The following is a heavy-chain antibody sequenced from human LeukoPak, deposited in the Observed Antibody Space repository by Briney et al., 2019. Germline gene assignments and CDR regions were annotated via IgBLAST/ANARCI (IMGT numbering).Heavy chain of an antibody. Sequence: GGSLRLSCEGSAFIFSGHWMNWVRQTPGKGLEWVAVTSYDESNKYYADSVKGRFTISRDNSKKTLYLQMNSLRGEDTAVYYCARVVVSSSSDYFDYWGQGTLVIVSS. CDR2: TSYDESNK. V-gene: IGHV3-30*03. CDR1: AFIFSGHW. CDR3: ARVVVSSSSDYFDY. D-gene: IGHD6-6*01. J-gene: IGHJ4*02.